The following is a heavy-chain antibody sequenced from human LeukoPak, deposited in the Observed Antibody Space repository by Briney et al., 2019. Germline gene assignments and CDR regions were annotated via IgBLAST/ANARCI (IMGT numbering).Heavy chain of an antibody. J-gene: IGHJ4*02. V-gene: IGHV3-30-3*01. CDR1: GFTFSSYA. CDR3: ARERVAAAGTGSRFDY. Sequence: PGGSLRLSCAASGFTFSSYAMHWVRQAPGKGLEWVAVISYDGSNKYYADSVKGRFTISRDNSKNTLYLQMNSLRAEDTAVYYCARERVAAAGTGSRFDYWGQGTLVTVSS. CDR2: ISYDGSNK. D-gene: IGHD6-13*01.